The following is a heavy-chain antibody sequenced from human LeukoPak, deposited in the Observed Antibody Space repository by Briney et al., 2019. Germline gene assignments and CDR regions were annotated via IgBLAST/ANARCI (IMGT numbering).Heavy chain of an antibody. CDR1: GFTVSSNY. Sequence: GGSLRLSCAASGFTVSSNYMSWVRQAPGKGLEWVSVIYSGGSTYYADSVKGRFTISRDNSKNTLYLQMNSLRAEDTAVYYCAKEKEMATIGANGGFDYWGQGTLVTVSS. CDR3: AKEKEMATIGANGGFDY. J-gene: IGHJ4*02. V-gene: IGHV3-53*01. CDR2: IYSGGST. D-gene: IGHD5-24*01.